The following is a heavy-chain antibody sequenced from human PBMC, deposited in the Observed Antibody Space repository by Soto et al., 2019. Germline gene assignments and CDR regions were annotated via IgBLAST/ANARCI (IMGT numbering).Heavy chain of an antibody. D-gene: IGHD3-9*01. V-gene: IGHV3-30*03. CDR3: ARDLFAGQQLVIPWFEP. CDR1: GFTFSSYG. Sequence: PGGSLRLSCAASGFTFSSYGMHWVRQAPGKGLEWVAVISYDGSNKYYADSVKGRFTISRDNSKNTLYLQMNRLGAEDTAVYFCARDLFAGQQLVIPWFEPWGQGTLVTVSS. CDR2: ISYDGSNK. J-gene: IGHJ5*02.